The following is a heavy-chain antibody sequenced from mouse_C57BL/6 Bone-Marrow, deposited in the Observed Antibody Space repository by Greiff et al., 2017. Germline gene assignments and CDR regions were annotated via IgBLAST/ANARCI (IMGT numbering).Heavy chain of an antibody. CDR2: ISDGGSYT. CDR3: ARGGFDY. CDR1: GFTFSSYA. Sequence: DVKLVESGGGLVKPGGSLKLSCAASGFTFSSYAMSWVRQTPEKRLEWVATISDGGSYTYYPDNVKGRFTISRDNAKNNLYLQMSHLKSEDTAMYYCARGGFDYWGQGTTLTVSS. V-gene: IGHV5-4*03. J-gene: IGHJ2*01.